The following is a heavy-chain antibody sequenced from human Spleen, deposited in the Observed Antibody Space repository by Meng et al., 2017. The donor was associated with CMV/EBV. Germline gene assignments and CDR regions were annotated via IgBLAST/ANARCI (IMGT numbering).Heavy chain of an antibody. CDR1: GFTFSSYS. CDR3: ARDYGAPAPVYNGLGSYYDF. D-gene: IGHD3-10*01. J-gene: IGHJ4*02. CDR2: ISSSSSYI. V-gene: IGHV3-21*04. Sequence: GESLKISCAASGFTFSSYSMNWVRQAPGKGLEWVSSISSSSSYIYYADSVKGRFTISRDNAKNSLYLQMNSLRAEDTAFYYCARDYGAPAPVYNGLGSYYDFWGQGTLVTVS.